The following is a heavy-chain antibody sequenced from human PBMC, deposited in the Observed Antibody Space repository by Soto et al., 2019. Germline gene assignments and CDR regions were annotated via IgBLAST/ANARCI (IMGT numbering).Heavy chain of an antibody. CDR2: IIPIFGTA. Sequence: QVQLVQSGAEVKKPGSSVKVSCKASGGTFSSYAISWVRQAPGQGLEWMGGIIPIFGTANYAQKVQRRVTITADKSTSTAYMALISLRSEDTAVYYCARGRDYGGNPDAFDIWGKGKMVTVSS. V-gene: IGHV1-69*06. D-gene: IGHD4-17*01. CDR1: GGTFSSYA. J-gene: IGHJ3*02. CDR3: ARGRDYGGNPDAFDI.